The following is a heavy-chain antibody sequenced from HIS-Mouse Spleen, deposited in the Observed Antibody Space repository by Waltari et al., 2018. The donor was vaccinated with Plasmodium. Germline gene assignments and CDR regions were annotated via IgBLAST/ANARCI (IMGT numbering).Heavy chain of an antibody. Sequence: QVQLQESGPGLVKPSETLSLTCTVSGGSISSYYWSWIRQPPGKGLEWIGYIYYSGSTNYNPSLKSRVTISVDTSKNQFSLKLSSVTAADTAVYYRARLRYSYGYFDYWGQGTLVTVSS. J-gene: IGHJ4*02. CDR3: ARLRYSYGYFDY. CDR1: GGSISSYY. V-gene: IGHV4-59*08. CDR2: IYYSGST. D-gene: IGHD5-18*01.